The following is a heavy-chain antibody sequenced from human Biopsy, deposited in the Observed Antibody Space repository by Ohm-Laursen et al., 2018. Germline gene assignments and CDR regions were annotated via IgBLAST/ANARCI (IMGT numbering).Heavy chain of an antibody. CDR2: IYYSGST. CDR1: GGSISSDY. CDR3: ARATNSTGWPYYYFYGMDV. V-gene: IGHV4-59*01. J-gene: IGHJ6*02. Sequence: SETLSLTCTVSGGSISSDYRSWIRQTPGPGMERIGYIYYSGSTNYNPSLKSRVTVLVDTSKNQFSLWLNSVTAADTAVYYCARATNSTGWPYYYFYGMDVWGQGTTVTVSS. D-gene: IGHD2/OR15-2a*01.